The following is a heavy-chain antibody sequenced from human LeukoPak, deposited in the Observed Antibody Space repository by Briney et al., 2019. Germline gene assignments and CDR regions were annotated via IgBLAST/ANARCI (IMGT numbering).Heavy chain of an antibody. V-gene: IGHV3-23*01. Sequence: GGSLRLSCAASGFTFSSYAMTWVRQAPGKGLEWVSSITGSAARTYYADSVKGRFTISRDNSKDTLYLQMSSLRAEDTALYYCAKHYGATSTWFDPWGLGTLVTVSS. J-gene: IGHJ5*02. CDR2: ITGSAART. CDR3: AKHYGATSTWFDP. CDR1: GFTFSSYA. D-gene: IGHD4/OR15-4a*01.